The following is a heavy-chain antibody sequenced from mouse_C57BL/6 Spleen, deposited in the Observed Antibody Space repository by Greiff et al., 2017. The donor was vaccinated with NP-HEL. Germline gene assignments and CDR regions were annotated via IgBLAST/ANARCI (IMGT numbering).Heavy chain of an antibody. CDR1: GYTFTSYW. CDR3: ARGGDGSSRAWLAY. J-gene: IGHJ3*01. V-gene: IGHV1-69*01. Sequence: VQLQQSGAELVMPGASVKLSCKASGYTFTSYWMHWVKQRPGQGLEWIGEIDPSDSYTNYNQKLKGKSTLTVDNSSSTAYMQLSSLTSEDSAVYYCARGGDGSSRAWLAYWGQGTLVTVSA. D-gene: IGHD1-1*01. CDR2: IDPSDSYT.